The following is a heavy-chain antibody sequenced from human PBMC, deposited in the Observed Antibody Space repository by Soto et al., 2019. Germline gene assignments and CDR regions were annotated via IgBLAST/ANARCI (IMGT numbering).Heavy chain of an antibody. J-gene: IGHJ4*02. CDR3: TTYETAMFIGVWYYFDY. Sequence: GSLKVSFSGYGHPFSTAWMSWVRQAPGKGLEWVGRIKSKTDGGTTDYGAPVKGRFTTSRDDSKNTLYLQMNRLKTEDTAVYYCTTYETAMFIGVWYYFDYWGQGTLVTVSS. V-gene: IGHV3-15*01. CDR1: GHPFSTAW. CDR2: IKSKTDGGTT. D-gene: IGHD5-18*01.